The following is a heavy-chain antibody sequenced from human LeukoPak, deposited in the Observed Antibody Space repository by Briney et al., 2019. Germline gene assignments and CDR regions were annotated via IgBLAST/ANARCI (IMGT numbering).Heavy chain of an antibody. CDR2: IRSKAYGGTT. Sequence: GGSLRLSCTASGFTFGDYAMSWFRQAPGKGLEWVGFIRSKAYGGTTEYAASVKGRFTISRDDSKSIAYLQMNSLKTEDTAVYYCTRDRRRECSGGSCWVSDYWGQGTLVTVSS. V-gene: IGHV3-49*03. J-gene: IGHJ4*02. CDR1: GFTFGDYA. D-gene: IGHD2-15*01. CDR3: TRDRRRECSGGSCWVSDY.